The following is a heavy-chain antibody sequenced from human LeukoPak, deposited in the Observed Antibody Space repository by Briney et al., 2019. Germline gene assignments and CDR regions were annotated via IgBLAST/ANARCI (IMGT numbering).Heavy chain of an antibody. V-gene: IGHV1-46*01. CDR2: ILPGGGST. CDR3: ARSPFLWYFDS. J-gene: IGHJ4*02. Sequence: ASVKVSCKASGYAFTNYYIHCMRQAPGQGLEWMGVILPGGGSTSYAQKFQGRVTMTRDMSTNTVYMVLSSLRSEDTAVYYCARSPFLWYFDSWGQGTLVTVSS. D-gene: IGHD3-16*01. CDR1: GYAFTNYY.